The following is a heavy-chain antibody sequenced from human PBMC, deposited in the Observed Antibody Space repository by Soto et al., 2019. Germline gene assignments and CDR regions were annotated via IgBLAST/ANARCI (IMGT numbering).Heavy chain of an antibody. CDR1: GGSISSSSYY. D-gene: IGHD3-9*01. J-gene: IGHJ6*02. CDR2: IYYSGST. V-gene: IGHV4-39*01. CDR3: ARRCYYDILTGSYYYYYYGMDV. Sequence: SETLSLTCTVSGGSISSSSYYWGWIRQPPGKGLEWIGSIYYSGSTYYNPSLKSRVTISVDTSKNQFSLKLSSVTAADTAVYYCARRCYYDILTGSYYYYYYGMDVWGQGTTVT.